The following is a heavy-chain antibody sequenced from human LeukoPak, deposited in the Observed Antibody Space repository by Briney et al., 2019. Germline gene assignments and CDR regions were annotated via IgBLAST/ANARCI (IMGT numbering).Heavy chain of an antibody. D-gene: IGHD3-9*01. V-gene: IGHV3-48*03. CDR3: AKGAGILRYFDWLKGGYYYYGMDV. CDR1: GFTFSSYE. CDR2: ISSSGSTI. Sequence: HPGGSLRLSCAASGFTFSSYEMNWVRQAPGKGLEWVSYISSSGSTIYYADSVKGRFTISRDNSKNTLYLQMNSLRAEDTAVYYCAKGAGILRYFDWLKGGYYYYGMDVWGQGTTVTVSS. J-gene: IGHJ6*02.